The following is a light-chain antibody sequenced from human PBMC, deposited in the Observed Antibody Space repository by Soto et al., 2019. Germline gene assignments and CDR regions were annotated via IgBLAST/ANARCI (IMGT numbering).Light chain of an antibody. J-gene: IGKJ1*01. CDR3: QQSYSTLWT. Sequence: DIKMTQSPSSLSASVGDRVTITCRASQSISSYLNWYQQKPGKAPKLLIYAASSLQSGVPSRFSGSGSGTDFTLTISSLQPEDFATYYCQQSYSTLWTCGQGTKV. V-gene: IGKV1-39*01. CDR1: QSISSY. CDR2: AAS.